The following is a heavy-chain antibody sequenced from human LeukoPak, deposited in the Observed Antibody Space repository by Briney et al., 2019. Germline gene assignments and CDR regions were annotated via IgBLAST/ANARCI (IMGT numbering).Heavy chain of an antibody. J-gene: IGHJ4*02. D-gene: IGHD5-12*01. CDR3: ARDRRLRSFFDY. CDR1: GGSFSGYY. Sequence: SETLSLTWAVYGGSFSGYYWSWIRQPPGKGLEWIGEINHSGSTNYNPSLKSRVTISVDTSKNQFSLKLSSVTAADTAVYYCARDRRLRSFFDYWGQGPLVTVSS. V-gene: IGHV4-34*01. CDR2: INHSGST.